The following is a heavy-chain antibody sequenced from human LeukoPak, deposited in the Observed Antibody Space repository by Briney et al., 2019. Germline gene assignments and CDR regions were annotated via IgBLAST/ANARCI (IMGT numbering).Heavy chain of an antibody. Sequence: SETLSLTCAVYGGSFSGYYWSWIRQPPGKGLEWIGEINHSGSTNYNPSLKSRVTISVDTSKNQFSPKLSSVTAADTAVYYCARDGDCSSTSCYDGYYYYGMDVWGQGTTVTVSS. V-gene: IGHV4-34*01. CDR1: GGSFSGYY. J-gene: IGHJ6*02. D-gene: IGHD2-2*01. CDR3: ARDGDCSSTSCYDGYYYYGMDV. CDR2: INHSGST.